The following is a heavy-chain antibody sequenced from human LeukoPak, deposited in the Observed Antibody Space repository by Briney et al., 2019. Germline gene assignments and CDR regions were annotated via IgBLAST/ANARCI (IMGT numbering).Heavy chain of an antibody. CDR3: ARRLTQYDCFDP. V-gene: IGHV6-1*01. CDR1: GDSVSSNSVT. CDR2: TYYRSTWYN. Sequence: SQTLSLTFAPSGDSVSSNSVTWNWIRQSPSRGLEWLGKTYYRSTWYNDYAVSVRGRITVNPDTSKNQFSLHLNSVTPEDTAVYYCARRLTQYDCFDPWGQGILVTVSS. J-gene: IGHJ5*02. D-gene: IGHD2-2*01.